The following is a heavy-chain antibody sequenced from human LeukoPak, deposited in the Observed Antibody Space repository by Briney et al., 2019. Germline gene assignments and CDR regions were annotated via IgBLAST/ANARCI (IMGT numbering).Heavy chain of an antibody. CDR2: ISGSGGST. CDR3: AKHLTMIVVVISNIDY. J-gene: IGHJ4*02. V-gene: IGHV3-23*01. CDR1: GFTFSSYA. Sequence: TGGSLRLSCAASGFTFSSYAMSCVRQAPGEGLEWVSAISGSGGSTYYADSVKGRFTISRDNSKTTLYLQMNSLRAEDTAVYYCAKHLTMIVVVISNIDYWGQGTLVTVSS. D-gene: IGHD3-22*01.